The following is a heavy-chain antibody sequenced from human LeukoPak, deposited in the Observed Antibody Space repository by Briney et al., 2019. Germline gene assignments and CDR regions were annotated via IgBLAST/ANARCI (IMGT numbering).Heavy chain of an antibody. V-gene: IGHV3-23*01. Sequence: GGSLRLSCAASGFTFSSSAMRWVRQAPRKGLEWVSGITNGGGSTYYADSVKGRFTISRDNSKNTLYLQMNSLRADDTAVYFCAKDARPSYWGQGTLVTVSS. J-gene: IGHJ4*02. CDR3: AKDARPSY. CDR1: GFTFSSSA. CDR2: ITNGGGST.